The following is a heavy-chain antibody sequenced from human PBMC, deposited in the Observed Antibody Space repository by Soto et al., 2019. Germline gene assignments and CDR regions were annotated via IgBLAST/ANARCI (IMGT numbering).Heavy chain of an antibody. J-gene: IGHJ4*02. V-gene: IGHV3-53*01. CDR2: IYTGGST. Sequence: GGSLRLSCAASGFTVSSNYMSWVRQAPGKGLEWVSVIYTGGSTYYADSVKGRFTISRDNSKNTLYLQMNSLRAEDTAVYYCASGIVGAPSLDYWGQGTLVTVSS. CDR1: GFTVSSNY. D-gene: IGHD1-26*01. CDR3: ASGIVGAPSLDY.